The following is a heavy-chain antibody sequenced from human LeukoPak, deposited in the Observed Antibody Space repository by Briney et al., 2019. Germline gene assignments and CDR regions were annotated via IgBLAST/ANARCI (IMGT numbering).Heavy chain of an antibody. CDR1: GDSVSINSDA. CDR2: TYYRSKWFN. V-gene: IGHV6-1*01. CDR3: ARRRNKYFDL. J-gene: IGHJ2*01. Sequence: SPTLSLTCAMSGDSVSINSDAWNCIRLSPSRGLEWLGRTYYRSKWFNDYAVSVNSPITINADTSKNQFSLQLNSGTPDDAPVNYCARRRNKYFDLWGRGTLVTVSS.